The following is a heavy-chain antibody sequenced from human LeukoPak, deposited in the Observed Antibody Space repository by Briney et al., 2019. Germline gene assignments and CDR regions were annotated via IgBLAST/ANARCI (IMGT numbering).Heavy chain of an antibody. Sequence: SETLSLTCTVSGGSVSSGNYFWTWIRQPPGKGLEWIGYIYYSGSTNYNPSLKSRVTISVDTSKNQFSLKLSSVTAADTAVYYCARGSRNYYYGMDVWGQGTTVTVSS. J-gene: IGHJ6*02. CDR3: ARGSRNYYYGMDV. CDR2: IYYSGST. V-gene: IGHV4-61*01. CDR1: GGSVSSGNYF.